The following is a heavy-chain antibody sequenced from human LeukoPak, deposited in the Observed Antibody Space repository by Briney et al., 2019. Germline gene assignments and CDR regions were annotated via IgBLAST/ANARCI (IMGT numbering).Heavy chain of an antibody. V-gene: IGHV1-8*01. Sequence: ASVTVSCTASGYTFTSYSINWVRQATGQGLEWMGWMNPNTSNAGYAQKFQGRVTMTRNTSIGTAYMELSSLRSEDTAMYYCVRVPPRTTNYAYWGQGTLVTVSS. CDR1: GYTFTSYS. D-gene: IGHD1-14*01. J-gene: IGHJ4*02. CDR2: MNPNTSNA. CDR3: VRVPPRTTNYAY.